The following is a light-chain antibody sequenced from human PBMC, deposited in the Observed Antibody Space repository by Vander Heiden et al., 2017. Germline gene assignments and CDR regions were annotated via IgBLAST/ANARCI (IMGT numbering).Light chain of an antibody. CDR2: GAS. V-gene: IGKV3-20*01. Sequence: EIVLTQSPGTLSLSPGERATLSCRASQSVSSSYLAWYQQKPGQAPRLLIYGASSRATGIPDRFNGSGSGTDFTLTISRLEPEDFAVYYCQQDGSSPLTFGQGTKVEIK. CDR3: QQDGSSPLT. CDR1: QSVSSSY. J-gene: IGKJ1*01.